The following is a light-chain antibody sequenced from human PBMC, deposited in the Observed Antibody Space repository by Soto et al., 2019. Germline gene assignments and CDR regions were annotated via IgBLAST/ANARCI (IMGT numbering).Light chain of an antibody. CDR2: EVS. J-gene: IGLJ2*01. CDR1: SSDVGGYNY. V-gene: IGLV2-14*01. Sequence: QSALTQPPSASGSPGQSVTISCTGTSSDVGGYNYVSWYQQHPGKAPKLIIYEVSDRPSGVSSRFSGSKSGNTASLTISGLQAEDEGVYYCSSYTTSSTLGLFGGGTKLTVL. CDR3: SSYTTSSTLGL.